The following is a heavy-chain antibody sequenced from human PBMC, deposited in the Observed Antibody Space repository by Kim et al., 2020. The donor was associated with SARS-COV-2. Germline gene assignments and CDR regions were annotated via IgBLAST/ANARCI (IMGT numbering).Heavy chain of an antibody. Sequence: ASVKVSCKASGYTFINYVMHWVRQAPGQRLEWMGLISIGHDDTKYSQKFRGRVTITRDTTASTAYMELSSLRSEDTAVYYCARGSGCAFDYWGQGPLVTV. CDR1: GYTFINYV. D-gene: IGHD6-19*01. CDR2: ISIGHDDT. J-gene: IGHJ4*02. V-gene: IGHV1-3*04. CDR3: ARGSGCAFDY.